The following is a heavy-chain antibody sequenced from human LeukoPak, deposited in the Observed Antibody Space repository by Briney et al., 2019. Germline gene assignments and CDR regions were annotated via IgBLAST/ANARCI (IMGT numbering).Heavy chain of an antibody. Sequence: GGSLRLSCAASGFTVSSNYMSWVRQAPGKGLEWVSVIYSGGSTFYADSVKGRFSISRDNSKNTLYLQMNSLRAEDTAVYYCAKGRGDRAFDIWGQGTMLSLYS. J-gene: IGHJ3*02. V-gene: IGHV3-53*01. CDR2: IYSGGST. CDR1: GFTVSSNY. CDR3: AKGRGDRAFDI.